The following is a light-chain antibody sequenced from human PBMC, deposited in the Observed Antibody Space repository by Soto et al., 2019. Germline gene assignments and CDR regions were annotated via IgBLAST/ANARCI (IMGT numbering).Light chain of an antibody. CDR3: QTWGTGIHVV. Sequence: QLVLPQSPSASASLGASVKLTCTLSSGHSSYAIAWHQQQPEKGPRYLMKLDSDGSHTKGDAIPDRFSGSSSGAERYLTISILQSEDEADYYCQTWGTGIHVVFGGGTKLTVL. V-gene: IGLV4-69*01. CDR2: LDSDGSH. CDR1: SGHSSYA. J-gene: IGLJ2*01.